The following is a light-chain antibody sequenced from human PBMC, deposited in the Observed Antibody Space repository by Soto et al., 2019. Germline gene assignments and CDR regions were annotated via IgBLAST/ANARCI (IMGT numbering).Light chain of an antibody. CDR3: HQYYNFPLT. CDR2: DAS. Sequence: DIQMTQSPSSLSASVGDRVTITCQASQDISNFLNWYQQKPGKAPKLLIYDASNLETGVPSRFSGRGSGTDFTFTISSLQPEDIATYYCHQYYNFPLTFAQGTRLEIK. J-gene: IGKJ5*01. CDR1: QDISNF. V-gene: IGKV1-33*01.